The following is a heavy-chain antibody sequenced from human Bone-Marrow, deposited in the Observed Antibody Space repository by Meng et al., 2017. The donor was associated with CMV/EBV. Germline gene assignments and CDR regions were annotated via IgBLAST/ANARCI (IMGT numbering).Heavy chain of an antibody. J-gene: IGHJ6*02. CDR1: GGFISSDGHH. V-gene: IGHV4-31*01. CDR2: IYYSGST. Sequence: LRLSCTVSGGFISSDGHHWSWIRQHPGKGLELIGYIYYSGSTYYNPSLQSPVTISVDTSKNQFSLKLSSVTATDTAVYYCARERIAVAGTQYYGMDVWGQGTTVTVSS. CDR3: ARERIAVAGTQYYGMDV. D-gene: IGHD6-19*01.